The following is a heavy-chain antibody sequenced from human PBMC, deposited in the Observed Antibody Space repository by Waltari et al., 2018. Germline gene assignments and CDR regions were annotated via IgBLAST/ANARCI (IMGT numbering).Heavy chain of an antibody. CDR2: IYYSGST. CDR1: GGPISSSSYY. CDR3: ASSLRFLEQSVFDY. Sequence: QLQLQESGPGLVKPSETLSLTCTVSGGPISSSSYYWGWIRQPPGKGLEWIGSIYYSGSTYYNPSLKSRVTISVDTSKNQFSLKLSSVTAADTAVYYCASSLRFLEQSVFDYRGQGTLVTVSS. J-gene: IGHJ4*02. D-gene: IGHD3-3*01. V-gene: IGHV4-39*01.